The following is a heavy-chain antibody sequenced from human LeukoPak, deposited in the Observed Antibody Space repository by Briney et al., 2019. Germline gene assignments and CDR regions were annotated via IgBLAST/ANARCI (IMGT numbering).Heavy chain of an antibody. D-gene: IGHD3-10*01. CDR3: ARDRPGSYWYFDL. CDR1: GGSFSGYY. J-gene: IGHJ2*01. Sequence: SETLSLTCAVYGGSFSGYYWSWIRQPPGKGLEWIGEIYHSGSTNYNPSLKSRVTISVDTSKNQFSLKLNSVIAADTAVYYCARDRPGSYWYFDLWGRGTLVTVSS. CDR2: IYHSGST. V-gene: IGHV4-34*01.